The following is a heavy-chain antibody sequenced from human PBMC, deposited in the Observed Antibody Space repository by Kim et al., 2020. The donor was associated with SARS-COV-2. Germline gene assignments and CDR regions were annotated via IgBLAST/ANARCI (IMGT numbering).Heavy chain of an antibody. CDR3: AREMYYYTTSGYHYPFFDH. CDR2: MSPDESNA. CDR1: GFTFSSYG. J-gene: IGHJ1*01. D-gene: IGHD3-22*01. Sequence: GGSLRLSCVGSGFTFSSYGMHWIRQAPGKGLEWVAAMSPDESNAYYSDSVKGRFTISRDNSKDTLYLQMHSLRAEDTAIFYCAREMYYYTTSGYHYPFFDHWGQGSLVTVSS. V-gene: IGHV3-30*03.